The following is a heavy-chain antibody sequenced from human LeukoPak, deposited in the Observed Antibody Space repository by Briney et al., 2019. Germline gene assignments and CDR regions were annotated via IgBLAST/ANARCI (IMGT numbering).Heavy chain of an antibody. CDR1: GFTFSSYW. D-gene: IGHD6-13*01. CDR2: IKQDESEK. CDR3: ARARPSKLVRYFDY. V-gene: IGHV3-7*01. Sequence: GGSLRLSCAASGFTFSSYWMSWVRQAPGKGLEWVANIKQDESEKYYVDSVKGRFTISRDNAKNSLYLQMNSLRAEDTAVYYCARARPSKLVRYFDYWGQGTLVTVSS. J-gene: IGHJ4*02.